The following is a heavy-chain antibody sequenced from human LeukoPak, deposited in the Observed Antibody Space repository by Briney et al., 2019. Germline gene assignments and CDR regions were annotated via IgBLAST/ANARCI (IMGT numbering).Heavy chain of an antibody. CDR3: AKRGVVIRVILVGFHKEAYYFDS. CDR2: ISDSGGRT. CDR1: GITLSNYG. Sequence: PGGSLRLSCAVSGITLSNYGMSWVRQAPGKGLEWVAGISDSGGRTNYADSVKGRFTISRDNPKSTPYLQMNSLRAEDTAVYFCAKRGVVIRVILVGFHKEAYYFDSWGQGALVTVSS. V-gene: IGHV3-23*01. D-gene: IGHD3-22*01. J-gene: IGHJ4*02.